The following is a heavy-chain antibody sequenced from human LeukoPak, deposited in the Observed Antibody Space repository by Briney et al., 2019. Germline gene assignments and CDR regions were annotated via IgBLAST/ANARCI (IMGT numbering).Heavy chain of an antibody. D-gene: IGHD6-19*01. Sequence: PSETLSLTCAVYGGSFSGYYWSWIRQPPGKGLEWIGEINHSGSTNYNPSLKSRVTISVDTSKNQFSLKLSSVTAADTAVYYCARGRRGGWSSPGDVWGKGTTVTVSS. V-gene: IGHV4-34*01. CDR2: INHSGST. CDR1: GGSFSGYY. CDR3: ARGRRGGWSSPGDV. J-gene: IGHJ6*04.